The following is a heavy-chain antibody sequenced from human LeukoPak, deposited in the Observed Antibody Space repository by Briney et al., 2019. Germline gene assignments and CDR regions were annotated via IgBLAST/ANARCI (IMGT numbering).Heavy chain of an antibody. Sequence: GGSLRLSCAASGFTVSSNYMTWVRQAPGKGLEWVSVIYSGGNTYYADSVKGRFTISRENTKNTLYLQTNSLRADDTAVYYCARDVGFIVGATPGAFDIWGQGTMVTVSS. CDR3: ARDVGFIVGATPGAFDI. J-gene: IGHJ3*02. CDR1: GFTVSSNY. D-gene: IGHD1-26*01. CDR2: IYSGGNT. V-gene: IGHV3-66*01.